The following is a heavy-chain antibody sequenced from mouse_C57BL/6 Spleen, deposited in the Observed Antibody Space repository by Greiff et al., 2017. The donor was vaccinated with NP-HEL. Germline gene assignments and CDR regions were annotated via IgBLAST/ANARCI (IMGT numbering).Heavy chain of an antibody. V-gene: IGHV3-6*01. Sequence: EVHLVESGPGLVKPSQSLSLTCSVTGYSITSGYYWNWIRQFPGNKLEWMGYISYDGSNNYNPSLKNRISITRDTSRNQFFLKLNSVTTEDTATYYCARDRDYYGSSHWYFDVWGTGTTVTVSS. CDR1: GYSITSGYY. J-gene: IGHJ1*03. CDR3: ARDRDYYGSSHWYFDV. D-gene: IGHD1-1*01. CDR2: ISYDGSN.